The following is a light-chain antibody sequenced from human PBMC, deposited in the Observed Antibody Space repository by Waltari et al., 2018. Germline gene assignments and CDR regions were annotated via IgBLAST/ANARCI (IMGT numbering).Light chain of an antibody. CDR3: WLAYTGGIVV. CDR1: TGAGTRGHY. V-gene: IGLV7-46*01. J-gene: IGLJ2*01. Sequence: QAVVTQEPSLTVSPGGTVTLTCGSSTGAGTRGHYPYWLQQKPGQAPRTLIYDSYIKQSWTPARFSASLVGGKAVLTLSGAQAEDEAKYYCWLAYTGGIVVFGGGTELAVL. CDR2: DSY.